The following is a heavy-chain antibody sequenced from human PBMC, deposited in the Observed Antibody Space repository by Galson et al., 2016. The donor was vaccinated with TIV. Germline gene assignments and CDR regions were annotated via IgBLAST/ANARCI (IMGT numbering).Heavy chain of an antibody. V-gene: IGHV1-69*05. CDR2: IIPIFGPS. J-gene: IGHJ4*02. CDR3: AASVGCYSFGYFHY. CDR1: GGTFSSYA. D-gene: IGHD5-18*01. Sequence: SVKVSCKASGGTFSSYAVSWVRQAPGQGLEWVGGIIPIFGPSNYAQRFQGRVTITTDESTADSTSTANMQLSSLSSEDAAVYYCAASVGCYSFGYFHYWGQGTLVTVSS.